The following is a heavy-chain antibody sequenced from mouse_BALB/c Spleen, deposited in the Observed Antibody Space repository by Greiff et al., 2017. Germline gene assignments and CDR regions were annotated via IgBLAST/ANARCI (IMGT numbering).Heavy chain of an antibody. Sequence: EVKVVESGGDLVKPGGSLKLSCAASGFTSSSYGMSWVRQTPDKRLEWVATISSGGSYTYYPDSVKGRFTISRDNAKNTLYLQMSSLKSEDTAMYYCARQPLRDAMDYWGQGTSVTVSS. CDR3: ARQPLRDAMDY. CDR2: ISSGGSYT. CDR1: GFTSSSYG. J-gene: IGHJ4*01. V-gene: IGHV5-6*01.